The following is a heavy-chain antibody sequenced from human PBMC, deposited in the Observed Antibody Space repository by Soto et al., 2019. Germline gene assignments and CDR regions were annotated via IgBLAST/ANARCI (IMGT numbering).Heavy chain of an antibody. CDR2: IWYDGSNK. CDR3: GSGEGGMDV. CDR1: GFTFSSYG. J-gene: IGHJ6*02. V-gene: IGHV3-33*01. Sequence: QVQLVESGGGVVQPGRSLRLSCAASGFTFSSYGMHWVRQAPGKGLEWVAVIWYDGSNKYYADSVKGRFTISRDNSKNTLYLHMNSLRAEDTAVYYCGSGEGGMDVWGQGTTVTVSS. D-gene: IGHD3-16*01.